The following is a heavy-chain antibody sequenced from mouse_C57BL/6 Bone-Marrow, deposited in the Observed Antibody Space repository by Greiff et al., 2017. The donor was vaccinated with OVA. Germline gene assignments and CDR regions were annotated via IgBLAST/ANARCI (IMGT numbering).Heavy chain of an antibody. V-gene: IGHV5-6*01. Sequence: EVHLVESGGDLVKPGGSLKLSCAASGFTFSSYGMSWVRQTPDKRLEWAATISSGGSYTYYPDSVKGRFTISRDNAKNTLYLQMSSLKSEDTAMYYCASFYYGSSYGYFDVWGTGTTVTVSS. D-gene: IGHD1-1*01. J-gene: IGHJ1*03. CDR3: ASFYYGSSYGYFDV. CDR1: GFTFSSYG. CDR2: ISSGGSYT.